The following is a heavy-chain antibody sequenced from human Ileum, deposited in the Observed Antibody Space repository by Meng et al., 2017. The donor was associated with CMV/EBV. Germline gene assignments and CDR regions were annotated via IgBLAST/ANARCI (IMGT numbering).Heavy chain of an antibody. Sequence: ASVKVSCKASGYTFTSYDINWVRQATGQGLEWMGWMNPNSGNTGYAQKFQGRVTMTRNTSISTAYMELSSLRSEDTAVYYCARGEGKLAQFDYWGQGTLVTVSS. CDR3: ARGEGKLAQFDY. D-gene: IGHD1/OR15-1a*01. CDR1: GYTFTSYD. J-gene: IGHJ4*02. V-gene: IGHV1-8*01. CDR2: MNPNSGNT.